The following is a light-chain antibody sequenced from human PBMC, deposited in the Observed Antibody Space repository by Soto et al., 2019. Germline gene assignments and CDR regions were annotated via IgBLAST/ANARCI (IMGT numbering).Light chain of an antibody. CDR1: QGISSY. V-gene: IGKV1-9*01. Sequence: DIQLTQSPSFLSASVGYRVTITCRAIQGISSYLAWYQQKPGKAPKLLIYAASTLQSGVPSRFSGSGSGTEFTLTISSLQHEDFATYYCQQLNSYSWTFGQGTKVEIK. CDR3: QQLNSYSWT. J-gene: IGKJ1*01. CDR2: AAS.